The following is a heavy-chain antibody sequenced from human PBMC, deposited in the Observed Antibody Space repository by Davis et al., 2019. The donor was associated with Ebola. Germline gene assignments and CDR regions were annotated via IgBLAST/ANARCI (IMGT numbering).Heavy chain of an antibody. CDR2: IYPGDSDT. CDR3: ARHRDAMYSGSYYYYYGMDV. Sequence: GGSLRLSCKGSGYSFTSYWIGWVRQMPGKGLEWMGIIYPGDSDTRYSPSFQGQVTISADKSISTAYLQWSSLKASDTAMYYCARHRDAMYSGSYYYYYGMDVWGQGTTVTVSS. J-gene: IGHJ6*02. V-gene: IGHV5-51*01. D-gene: IGHD1-26*01. CDR1: GYSFTSYW.